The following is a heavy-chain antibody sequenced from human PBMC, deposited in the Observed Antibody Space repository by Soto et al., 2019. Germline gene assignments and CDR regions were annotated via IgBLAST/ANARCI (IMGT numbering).Heavy chain of an antibody. Sequence: QVQLVQSGAEVKKPGSSVKVSCKASGATFSTNAFSWVRQAPGQGLEWMGGIIPIFGTTDYAQKFQGRLTITADESASPAYMELRNLRSEDTAIYFCARSITAPLIREDYWGSGTLVTVSS. J-gene: IGHJ4*02. CDR1: GATFSTNA. V-gene: IGHV1-69*12. D-gene: IGHD3-10*01. CDR2: IIPIFGTT. CDR3: ARSITAPLIREDY.